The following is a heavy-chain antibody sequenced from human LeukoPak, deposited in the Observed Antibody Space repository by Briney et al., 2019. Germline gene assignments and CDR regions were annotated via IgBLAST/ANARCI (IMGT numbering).Heavy chain of an antibody. CDR3: ARLRGSGSYLDL. CDR2: ISSNGLTT. Sequence: GGSLRLSCAASGFTFSSYEMNWVRQAPGEGLDWVSYISSNGLTTYYADSVKGRFTISRDNAKNSLYLQMNSLRVDDTAPYYCARLRGSGSYLDLWGQGTLVTVSS. J-gene: IGHJ4*02. CDR1: GFTFSSYE. D-gene: IGHD1-26*01. V-gene: IGHV3-48*03.